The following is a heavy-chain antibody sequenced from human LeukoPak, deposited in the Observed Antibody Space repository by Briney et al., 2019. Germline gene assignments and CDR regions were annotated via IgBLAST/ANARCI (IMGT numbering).Heavy chain of an antibody. CDR3: AKAMTTYYYDSSGYYYFDY. D-gene: IGHD3-22*01. Sequence: GGSLRLSCAASGSTFSSYAMSWVRQAPGKGLEWVSAISGSGGSTYYADSVKGRFTISRDNSKNTLYLQMNSLRAEDTAVYYCAKAMTTYYYDSSGYYYFDYWGQGTLVTVSS. V-gene: IGHV3-23*01. CDR1: GSTFSSYA. J-gene: IGHJ4*02. CDR2: ISGSGGST.